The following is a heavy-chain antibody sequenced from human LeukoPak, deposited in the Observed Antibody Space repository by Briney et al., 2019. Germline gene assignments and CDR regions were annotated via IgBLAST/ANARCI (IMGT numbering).Heavy chain of an antibody. Sequence: NSVKGRFTISRDNSKDTLYLQMGSLRAEDTAVYYCVRDYSGTHSFDHWGQGTLVTVSS. J-gene: IGHJ4*02. V-gene: IGHV3-64*01. CDR3: VRDYSGTHSFDH. D-gene: IGHD1-26*01.